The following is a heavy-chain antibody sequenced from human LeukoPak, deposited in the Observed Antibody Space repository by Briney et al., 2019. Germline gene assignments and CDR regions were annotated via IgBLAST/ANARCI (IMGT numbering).Heavy chain of an antibody. V-gene: IGHV3-21*01. CDR1: GFTFSSYS. CDR2: ISSSSSYI. Sequence: PGGSLRLSCAASGFTFSSYSMNWVRQAPGKGLEWVSSISSSSSYIYYADSVKGRFTISRDNAKNSPYLQMNSLRAEDTAVYYCARDDLLWFGELFGVDYWGQGTLVTVSS. D-gene: IGHD3-10*01. CDR3: ARDDLLWFGELFGVDY. J-gene: IGHJ4*02.